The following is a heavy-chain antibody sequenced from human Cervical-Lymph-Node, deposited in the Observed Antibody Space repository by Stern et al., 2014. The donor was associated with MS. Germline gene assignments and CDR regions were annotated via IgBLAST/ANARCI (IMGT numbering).Heavy chain of an antibody. J-gene: IGHJ4*02. V-gene: IGHV4-4*02. CDR1: GGSISSSNW. Sequence: QLQLQESGPGLVKPSGTLSLTCAVSGGSISSSNWWSWVRQPPGKGLEWIGEIYHSGSTTYNPSLKSRVTISVDKSKNQFSLKLSSVTAADTAVYYCARDPGGYDFPYYFDYWGQGTLVTVSS. D-gene: IGHD5-12*01. CDR3: ARDPGGYDFPYYFDY. CDR2: IYHSGST.